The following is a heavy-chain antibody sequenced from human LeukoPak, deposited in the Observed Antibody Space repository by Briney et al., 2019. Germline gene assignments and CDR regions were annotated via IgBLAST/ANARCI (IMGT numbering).Heavy chain of an antibody. Sequence: GGSVRLSCAASGFTFTSYAMSWVRQAPGKGLEWVSGITGSGGTTYYAGSVKGRFTISRDNSKNTLYLQMNSLRAEDTAVYYCAKDRGSGGSCDYWGQGTLVTVSS. CDR3: AKDRGSGGSCDY. CDR2: ITGSGGTT. V-gene: IGHV3-23*01. D-gene: IGHD2-15*01. CDR1: GFTFTSYA. J-gene: IGHJ4*02.